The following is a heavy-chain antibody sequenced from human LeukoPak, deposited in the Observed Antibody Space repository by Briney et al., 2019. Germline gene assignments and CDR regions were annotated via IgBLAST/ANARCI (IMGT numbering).Heavy chain of an antibody. D-gene: IGHD3-16*02. V-gene: IGHV1-46*01. Sequence: ASVKVSCTASRYTFTNYYMHWVRQAPGQGLEWMAIINPSGGSTSYAQKFQGRVTMTRDTSTSTVYMELSSLRSEDTAVYYCARVTIKGSYQTPDFDYWGQGTLVTVSP. J-gene: IGHJ4*02. CDR1: RYTFTNYY. CDR2: INPSGGST. CDR3: ARVTIKGSYQTPDFDY.